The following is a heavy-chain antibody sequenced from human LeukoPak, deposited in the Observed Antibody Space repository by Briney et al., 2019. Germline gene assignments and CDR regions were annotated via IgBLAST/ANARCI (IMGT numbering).Heavy chain of an antibody. CDR1: GGSISSYY. V-gene: IGHV4-59*03. J-gene: IGHJ4*02. D-gene: IGHD3-22*01. CDR3: AASSFYYDSSAYNDC. CDR2: THQSGST. Sequence: KPSETLSLTCTVSGGSISSYYWSWVRQPPGKGLEWIGETHQSGSTNYNPSLKGRVTISVDKPKNQFSLKLTSVTAADTAVYYCAASSFYYDSSAYNDCWGQGTLVTVSS.